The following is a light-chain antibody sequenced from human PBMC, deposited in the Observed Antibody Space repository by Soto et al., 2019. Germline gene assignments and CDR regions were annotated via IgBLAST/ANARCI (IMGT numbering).Light chain of an antibody. CDR2: GAS. CDR3: QQYNDWPPT. CDR1: QSVRSN. V-gene: IGKV3-15*01. Sequence: EVVMTQSPATLSASPGERATLSCRASQSVRSNLAWYQQKPGQAPRLLIYGASTRATGNPARFSGSGSGTEFTLSIGSLQSEDFAVYYCQQYNDWPPTFGQGTKVEIK. J-gene: IGKJ1*01.